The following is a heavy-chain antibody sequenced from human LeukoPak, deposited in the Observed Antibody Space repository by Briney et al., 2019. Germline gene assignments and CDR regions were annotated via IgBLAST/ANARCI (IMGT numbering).Heavy chain of an antibody. Sequence: PSGTLSLTCTVSGGSISSYYWSWIRQPPGKGLEWIGYIFHTGSTNYNPSLKSRLTISVDTSRNQFSLRLSSVTAADTAVYYCARHQHAGREHYYGIDVWGQGTTVSVSS. CDR3: ARHQHAGREHYYGIDV. J-gene: IGHJ6*02. CDR1: GGSISSYY. D-gene: IGHD1-26*01. V-gene: IGHV4-59*08. CDR2: IFHTGST.